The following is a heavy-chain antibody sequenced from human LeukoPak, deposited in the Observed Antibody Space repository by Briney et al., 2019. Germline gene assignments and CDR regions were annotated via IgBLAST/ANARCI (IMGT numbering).Heavy chain of an antibody. D-gene: IGHD4-23*01. CDR1: GFTFSSYG. CDR2: ISGSGGST. CDR3: ARAYGGNFGAFDI. J-gene: IGHJ3*02. V-gene: IGHV3-23*01. Sequence: GGTLRLSCAASGFTFSSYGMSWVRQAPGKGLEWVSAISGSGGSTYYADSVKGRFTISRDNSKNTLYLQMNSLRAEDTAVYYCARAYGGNFGAFDIWGQGTMVTVSS.